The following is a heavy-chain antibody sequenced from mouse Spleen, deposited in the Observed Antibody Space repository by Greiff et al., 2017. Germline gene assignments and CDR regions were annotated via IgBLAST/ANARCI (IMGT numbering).Heavy chain of an antibody. Sequence: EVQLQQSGAELVRPGASVKLSCTASGFNIKDDYMHWVKQRPEQGLEWIGWIDPENGDTEYASKFQGKATITADTSSNTAYLQLSSLTSEDTAVYYCTTSYYRYGGYWGQGTTLTVSS. CDR1: GFNIKDDY. CDR2: IDPENGDT. CDR3: TTSYYRYGGY. V-gene: IGHV14-4*01. D-gene: IGHD2-14*01. J-gene: IGHJ2*01.